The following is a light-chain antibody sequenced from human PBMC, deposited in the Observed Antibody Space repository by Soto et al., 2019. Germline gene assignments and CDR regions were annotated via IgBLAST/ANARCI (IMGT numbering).Light chain of an antibody. V-gene: IGKV1-5*01. Sequence: DIQMTQSPPTLSASVGDRVTITCRASQPISSWLAWYHQKPGQAPKLLIYDASNLESGVPSRFSGSGSGTEFTLTISRLQPEDFGIYYCQQYENYWTFGQGTKVEI. J-gene: IGKJ1*01. CDR2: DAS. CDR1: QPISSW. CDR3: QQYENYWT.